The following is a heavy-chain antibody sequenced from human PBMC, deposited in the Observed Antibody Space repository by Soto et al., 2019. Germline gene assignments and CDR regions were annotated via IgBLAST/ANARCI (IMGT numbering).Heavy chain of an antibody. CDR3: ARGEGYYGSASYVEYYYYYYYMDV. Sequence: SETLSLTCAVYGGSFSGYYWSWIRQPPGKGLEWIGEIIQSGSPNYNPSLKSRVTISVDTSKNQLSLKLSSVTAADTAVYYCARGEGYYGSASYVEYYYYYYYMDVWGKGTTVTVSS. V-gene: IGHV4-34*01. CDR1: GGSFSGYY. D-gene: IGHD3-10*01. J-gene: IGHJ6*03. CDR2: IIQSGSP.